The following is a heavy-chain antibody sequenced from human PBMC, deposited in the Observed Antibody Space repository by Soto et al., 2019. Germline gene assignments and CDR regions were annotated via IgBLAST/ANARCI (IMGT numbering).Heavy chain of an antibody. CDR1: GYTFTIYA. J-gene: IGHJ3*02. V-gene: IGHV1-3*01. Sequence: GASVKVSCKASGYTFTIYAMHWVLQAPGQRLEWMGWINAGNGNTKYSQKFQGRVTITRDTSASTAYMELSSLRSEDMAVYYCASGTIYRTNAFDIWGQGTMVTVSS. CDR2: INAGNGNT. D-gene: IGHD3-9*01. CDR3: ASGTIYRTNAFDI.